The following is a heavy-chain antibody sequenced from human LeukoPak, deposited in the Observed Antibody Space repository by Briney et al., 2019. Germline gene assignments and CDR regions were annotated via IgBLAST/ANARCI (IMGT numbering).Heavy chain of an antibody. CDR3: ASQKSIAAARFDY. Sequence: SETLSLTCAVYGGSFSGYYWGWIRQPPGKGLEWIGEINHSGSTNYNPSLKSRVTISVDTSKNQFSLKLSSVTAADTAVYYCASQKSIAAARFDYWGQGTLVTVSS. J-gene: IGHJ4*02. D-gene: IGHD6-13*01. CDR1: GGSFSGYY. CDR2: INHSGST. V-gene: IGHV4-34*01.